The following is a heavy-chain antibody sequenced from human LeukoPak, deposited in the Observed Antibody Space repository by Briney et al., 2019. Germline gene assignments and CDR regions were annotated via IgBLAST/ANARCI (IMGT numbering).Heavy chain of an antibody. CDR3: AGNVYRTFDS. CDR2: IKQDGSEK. D-gene: IGHD1-14*01. V-gene: IGHV3-7*01. Sequence: QAGGSLRLSCAASGFTFSTYWTSWVRQAPGRGLEWVANIKQDGSEKYYVDSVKDRFTISRDNAKNSLYLQMNSLRVEDTAVYYCAGNVYRTFDSWDQGTLVTVSS. J-gene: IGHJ4*02. CDR1: GFTFSTYW.